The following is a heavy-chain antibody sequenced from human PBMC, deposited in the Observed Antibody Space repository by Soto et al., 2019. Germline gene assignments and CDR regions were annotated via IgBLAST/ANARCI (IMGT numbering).Heavy chain of an antibody. CDR1: GFTFSSYA. J-gene: IGHJ6*02. V-gene: IGHV3-33*01. CDR2: IWYDGSNK. D-gene: IGHD3-22*01. CDR3: ARDGGGDYYDSSGGYYYYGMDV. Sequence: QVQLVESGGGVVQPGRSLRLSCAASGFTFSSYAMHWVRQAPGKGLEWVAVIWYDGSNKYYADSVKGRFTISRDNSKKTRYLQMNSLRAEDTAVYYCARDGGGDYYDSSGGYYYYGMDVWGQGTTVTVSS.